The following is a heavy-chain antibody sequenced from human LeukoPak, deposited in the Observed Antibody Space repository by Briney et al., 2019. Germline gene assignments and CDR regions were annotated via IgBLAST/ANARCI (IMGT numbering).Heavy chain of an antibody. J-gene: IGHJ6*02. CDR3: ARGPSPPYYYGSGSYFVYYYYGMDV. D-gene: IGHD3-10*01. CDR1: GGSFNGYY. Sequence: SETLSLTCAVYGGSFNGYYWSWIRQPPGKGLEWIGEINHSGSTNYNPSLKSRVTISVDTSKNQFSLKLSSVTAADTAVYYCARGPSPPYYYGSGSYFVYYYYGMDVWGQGTTVTVSS. CDR2: INHSGST. V-gene: IGHV4-34*01.